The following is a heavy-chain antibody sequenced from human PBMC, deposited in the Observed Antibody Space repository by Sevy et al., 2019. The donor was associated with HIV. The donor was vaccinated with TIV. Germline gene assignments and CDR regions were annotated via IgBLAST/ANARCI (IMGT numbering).Heavy chain of an antibody. Sequence: GGSLRLSCTAAGFTYSNAWMSWVRQAPGKGLEWVGRIKSESDGGATDYAEFVKGSFAISRDDSENTMYVQMNSLKTEDTAIYYGITEGNGDDYYQAIDVWGQGTPVTVSS. J-gene: IGHJ6*02. CDR1: GFTYSNAW. CDR3: ITEGNGDDYYQAIDV. CDR2: IKSESDGGAT. D-gene: IGHD4-17*01. V-gene: IGHV3-15*01.